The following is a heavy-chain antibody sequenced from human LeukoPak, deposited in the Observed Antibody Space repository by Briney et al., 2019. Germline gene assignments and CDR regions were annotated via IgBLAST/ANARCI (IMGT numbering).Heavy chain of an antibody. CDR2: IYYSGST. D-gene: IGHD4-23*01. J-gene: IGHJ3*01. CDR3: ARLASQNGQHVGGLDF. CDR1: DGSISISSYY. Sequence: SSETLSLTCTVSDGSISISSYYWGWICQSPGKGLEWIGCIYYSGSTYYNPSLKRRVTISVDTSTNQFSLRLTSVAATDTAVYFCARLASQNGQHVGGLDFWGPGRMVTVSS. V-gene: IGHV4-39*01.